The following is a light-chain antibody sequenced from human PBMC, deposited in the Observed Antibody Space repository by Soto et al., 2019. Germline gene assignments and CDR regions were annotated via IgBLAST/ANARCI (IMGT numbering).Light chain of an antibody. CDR3: QQYHNWPPQYT. CDR1: QSVASN. Sequence: EIVMTQSPASLSVSPGDGATLSCRASQSVASNVAWYQQKPGQGPRLLIHGVSTRALGVPARFSGSGSGTDFTLTISSLQSEDFAVYYCQQYHNWPPQYTFGQGTKLQIK. J-gene: IGKJ2*01. CDR2: GVS. V-gene: IGKV3-15*01.